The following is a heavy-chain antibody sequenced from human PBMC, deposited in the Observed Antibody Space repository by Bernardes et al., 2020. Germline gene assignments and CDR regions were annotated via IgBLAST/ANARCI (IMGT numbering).Heavy chain of an antibody. Sequence: SETLSLTCTVSGGSISGGSDYWAWIRQPPGKGLDWIGSINYSGRTYYNPSLKSRVTVSVHTPKNQFSLSLASVTAADTAIYYCARLTYCRGTSCFAYDHWGQGTLVTVSP. CDR2: INYSGRT. J-gene: IGHJ4*02. V-gene: IGHV4-39*01. CDR1: GGSISGGSDY. CDR3: ARLTYCRGTSCFAYDH. D-gene: IGHD2-2*01.